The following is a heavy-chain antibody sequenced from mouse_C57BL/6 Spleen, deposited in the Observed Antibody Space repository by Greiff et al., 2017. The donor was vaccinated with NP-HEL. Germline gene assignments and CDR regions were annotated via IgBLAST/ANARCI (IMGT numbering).Heavy chain of an antibody. V-gene: IGHV1-15*01. Sequence: VQLQQSGAELVRPGASVTLSCKASGYTFTDYEMHWVKQTPVHGLEWIGAIDPETGGTAYNQKFKGKAILTADKSSSTAYMELRSLTSEDSAVYYCTRWVYDYDGGYWGQGTTLTVSS. D-gene: IGHD2-4*01. J-gene: IGHJ2*01. CDR1: GYTFTDYE. CDR2: IDPETGGT. CDR3: TRWVYDYDGGY.